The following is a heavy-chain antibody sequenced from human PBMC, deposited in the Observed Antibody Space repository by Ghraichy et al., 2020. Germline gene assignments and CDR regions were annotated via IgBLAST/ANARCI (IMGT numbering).Heavy chain of an antibody. CDR2: IYYSGST. Sequence: SETLSLTCTVSGGSISSGGYYWSWIRQHPGKGLEWIGYIYYSGSTYYNPSLKSRVTISVDTSKNQFSLKLSSVTAADTAVYYCARDSAGGANFDYWGQGTLVTVSS. V-gene: IGHV4-31*03. J-gene: IGHJ4*02. CDR1: GGSISSGGYY. D-gene: IGHD3-10*01. CDR3: ARDSAGGANFDY.